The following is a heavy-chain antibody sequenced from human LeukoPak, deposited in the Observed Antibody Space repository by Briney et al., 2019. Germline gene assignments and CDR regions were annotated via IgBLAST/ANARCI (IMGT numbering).Heavy chain of an antibody. J-gene: IGHJ3*01. CDR2: IKQDGSET. CDR3: ARSNPNRNALDL. CDR1: GFTFSNYW. Sequence: PGGSLRLSCAASGFTFSNYWMSWVRRAPGKGLEWVANIKQDGSETYYVDSVRGRFTISRDNAKKSLYLQMNSLRAEDTAVYYCARSNPNRNALDLWGQGTMVTISS. D-gene: IGHD1-14*01. V-gene: IGHV3-7*01.